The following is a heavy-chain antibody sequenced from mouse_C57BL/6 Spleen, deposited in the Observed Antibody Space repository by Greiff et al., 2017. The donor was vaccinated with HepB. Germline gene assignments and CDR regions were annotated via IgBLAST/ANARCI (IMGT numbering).Heavy chain of an antibody. CDR3: ARLGSYRYFDY. Sequence: QVQLQQPGAELVRPGSSVKLSCKASGYTFTSYWMHWVKQRPIQGLEWIGNIDPSDSETHYNQKFKDKATLTVDKSSSTAYMQLSSLTSEDSAVYYCARLGSYRYFDYWGQGTTLTVSS. CDR2: IDPSDSET. CDR1: GYTFTSYW. D-gene: IGHD1-1*02. V-gene: IGHV1-52*01. J-gene: IGHJ2*01.